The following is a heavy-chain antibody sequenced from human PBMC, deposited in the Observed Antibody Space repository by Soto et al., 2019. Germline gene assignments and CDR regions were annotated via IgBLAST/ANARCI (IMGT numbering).Heavy chain of an antibody. CDR2: INPAGGAA. D-gene: IGHD2-21*01. CDR1: GYTFTKFH. J-gene: IGHJ4*02. V-gene: IGHV1-46*01. CDR3: ATEGDPRLYAATVFDY. Sequence: QVRLVQSGAEVKKPGASVKISCETSGYTFTKFHLHWVRQAPGQGLEWVGRINPAGGAANYAQPFQSTVAVTTDTSTSTVYMQLSNLRSEDTAVYYCATEGDPRLYAATVFDYWGQGTLLSVSS.